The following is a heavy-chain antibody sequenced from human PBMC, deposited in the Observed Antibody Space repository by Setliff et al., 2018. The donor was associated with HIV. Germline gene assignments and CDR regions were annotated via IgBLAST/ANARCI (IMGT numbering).Heavy chain of an antibody. V-gene: IGHV4-38-2*01. Sequence: PSETLSLTCAVSGYSISTAYYWAWIRQSPGKGLEWIGGFRHSGSAHYNPSLKSRVTISGQTSKNQFSLTLTSVTAADTAIYYCARQGAGYYYDSSDYYTGNDFDMWGQGTMVTVSS. J-gene: IGHJ3*02. CDR2: FRHSGSA. CDR3: ARQGAGYYYDSSDYYTGNDFDM. D-gene: IGHD3-22*01. CDR1: GYSISTAYY.